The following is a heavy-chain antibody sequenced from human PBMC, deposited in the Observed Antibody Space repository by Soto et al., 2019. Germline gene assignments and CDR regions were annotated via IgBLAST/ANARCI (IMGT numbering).Heavy chain of an antibody. CDR1: GYTFTGYY. D-gene: IGHD6-13*01. J-gene: IGHJ4*02. CDR2: INPNSGGT. V-gene: IGHV1-2*04. CDR3: ARAGIAAAGYYFDY. Sequence: QVQLVQSGAEVKKPGASVKVSCKASGYTFTGYYMHWVRQAPGQGLEWMGWINPNSGGTNYAQKFQGWVTMTRDTSICTAYMELSRLRSDDTAAYYCARAGIAAAGYYFDYWGQGTLDTVSS.